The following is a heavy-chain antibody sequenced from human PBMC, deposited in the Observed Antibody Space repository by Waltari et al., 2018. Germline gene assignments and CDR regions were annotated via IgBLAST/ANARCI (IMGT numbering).Heavy chain of an antibody. CDR1: GILFTNSA. D-gene: IGHD1-20*01. CDR2: ISVSDGT. J-gene: IGHJ4*02. V-gene: IGHV3-23*01. Sequence: EVQLLESGGDLVQPGGSLSLPCAASGILFTNSAINWVRLAPGTGLGWVSAISVSDGTYYADSVKGRFTISRDTSKNTVCLQMNGLRAEDTAVYYCATPFYNWDDPLHSWGQGTLVTVSS. CDR3: ATPFYNWDDPLHS.